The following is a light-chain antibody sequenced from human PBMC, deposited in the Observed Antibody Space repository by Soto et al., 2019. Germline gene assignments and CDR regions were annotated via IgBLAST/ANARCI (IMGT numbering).Light chain of an antibody. CDR3: QQYFRPWT. CDR1: QSGLYSSNNKNY. J-gene: IGKJ1*01. Sequence: DIVMTQSPDSLAVSLGERATINCTSSQSGLYSSNNKNYLAWYQQKPGQPPKLLIYWASTRESGVPDRFSGSGSGTGFTLTISSLQAEDVAVYYCQQYFRPWTFGQGTKVEIK. V-gene: IGKV4-1*01. CDR2: WAS.